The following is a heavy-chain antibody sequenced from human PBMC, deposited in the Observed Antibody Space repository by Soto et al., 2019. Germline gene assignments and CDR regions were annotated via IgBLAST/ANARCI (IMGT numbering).Heavy chain of an antibody. J-gene: IGHJ4*02. Sequence: LRLSCAASGFTFSSYSMAWVRQAPGRGLEWVSGISASGSNGFYTDSVKGRFIISRDNSKNTLYLQMNSLRVDDTALYFCAKGDSDYYFDSLGQGTLVTVSS. CDR1: GFTFSSYS. CDR3: AKGDSDYYFDS. V-gene: IGHV3-23*01. CDR2: ISASGSNG. D-gene: IGHD4-4*01.